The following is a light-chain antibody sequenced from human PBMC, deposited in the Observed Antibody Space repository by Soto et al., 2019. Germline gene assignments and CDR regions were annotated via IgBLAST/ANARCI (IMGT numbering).Light chain of an antibody. CDR2: GAS. CDR3: QQYGRSSYT. J-gene: IGKJ2*01. V-gene: IGKV3-20*01. CDR1: QSISSSY. Sequence: EIVLTQSPGTLSLSPGERATPYCRASQSISSSYLAWYQQKPGQAPRLLIFGASSRATGIPDRFSGSGSGTDFTLTISRLEPEDFAVYFCQQYGRSSYTFGQGTKLEIK.